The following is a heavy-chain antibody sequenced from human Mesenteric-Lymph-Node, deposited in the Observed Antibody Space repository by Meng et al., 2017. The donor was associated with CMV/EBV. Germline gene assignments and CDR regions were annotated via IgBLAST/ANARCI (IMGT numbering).Heavy chain of an antibody. V-gene: IGHV7-4-1*02. J-gene: IGHJ4*02. CDR2: INTNTGNP. D-gene: IGHD5-12*01. CDR3: ARVSATIDLGIDY. Sequence: KASGSPFTSYAMNWVRQSPGQGLEWMGWINTNTGNPTYAQGFTGRFVFSLNTSVSTAYLQISSLKAEDTAVYYCARVSATIDLGIDYWGQGTLVTVSS. CDR1: GSPFTSYA.